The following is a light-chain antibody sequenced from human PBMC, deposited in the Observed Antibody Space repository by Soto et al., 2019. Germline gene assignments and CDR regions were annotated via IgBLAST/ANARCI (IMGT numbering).Light chain of an antibody. CDR2: EVS. Sequence: QSVLTQPASVSGSPGQSITISCTGTSSDVGGYNYVSWYQQHPGKAPKLMIYEVSNRPSGVSNRFSGSKSGNTASLTISGLQAEDEADYYCSSCTSSSTLYVFGTGTKV. V-gene: IGLV2-14*01. J-gene: IGLJ1*01. CDR1: SSDVGGYNY. CDR3: SSCTSSSTLYV.